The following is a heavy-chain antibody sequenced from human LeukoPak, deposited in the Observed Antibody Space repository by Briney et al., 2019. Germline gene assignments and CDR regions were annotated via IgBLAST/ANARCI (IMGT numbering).Heavy chain of an antibody. D-gene: IGHD3-3*01. CDR3: AIDSYYDFWSDYQHFDY. CDR1: GYTFTSYG. J-gene: IGHJ4*02. Sequence: ASVKVSCKASGYTFTSYGISWVRQAPGQGLEWMGWISAYNGNTNYAQKLQGRVTMTTDTSTSTAYMELRSLRSDDTAVYYCAIDSYYDFWSDYQHFDYWGQGTLVTVSS. CDR2: ISAYNGNT. V-gene: IGHV1-18*01.